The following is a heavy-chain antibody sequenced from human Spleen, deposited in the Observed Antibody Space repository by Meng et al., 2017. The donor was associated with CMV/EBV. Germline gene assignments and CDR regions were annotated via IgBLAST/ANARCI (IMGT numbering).Heavy chain of an antibody. Sequence: VRLQHGGACSLKPSVTLSLTCAVYVGSFSGYCWSWIRQPPGKGLEWIGEINHSGGTNYNPSLKSRVTISVDTSKNQFSLKLSSVTAADTAVYYCARGGDGYRSRLFHFDYWGQGTLVTVSS. CDR1: VGSFSGYC. V-gene: IGHV4-34*01. D-gene: IGHD5-24*01. J-gene: IGHJ4*02. CDR3: ARGGDGYRSRLFHFDY. CDR2: INHSGGT.